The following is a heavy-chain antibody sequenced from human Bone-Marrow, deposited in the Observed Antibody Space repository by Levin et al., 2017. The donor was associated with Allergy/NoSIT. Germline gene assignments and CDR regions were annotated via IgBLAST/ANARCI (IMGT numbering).Heavy chain of an antibody. Sequence: GESLKISCAASGFTFSSYGMHWVRQAPGKGLEWVAVIWYDGSNKYYADSVKGRFTISRDNSKNTLYLQMNSLRAEDTAVYYCARGHLGYCSGGSCGNFDIWGQGTMVTVSS. D-gene: IGHD2-15*01. V-gene: IGHV3-33*01. CDR1: GFTFSSYG. CDR3: ARGHLGYCSGGSCGNFDI. J-gene: IGHJ3*02. CDR2: IWYDGSNK.